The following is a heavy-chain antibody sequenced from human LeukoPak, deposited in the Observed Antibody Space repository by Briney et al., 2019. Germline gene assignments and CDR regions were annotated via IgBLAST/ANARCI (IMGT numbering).Heavy chain of an antibody. Sequence: SETLSLTCTVSGGSISSYYWSWIRQPPGKGLEWIGEINHSGSTNYNPSLKSRVTISVDTSKNQFSLKLSSVTAADTAVYYCGRLYYYYYYMDVWGKGTTVTVSS. CDR2: INHSGST. D-gene: IGHD6-19*01. CDR1: GGSISSYY. CDR3: GRLYYYYYYMDV. V-gene: IGHV4-34*01. J-gene: IGHJ6*03.